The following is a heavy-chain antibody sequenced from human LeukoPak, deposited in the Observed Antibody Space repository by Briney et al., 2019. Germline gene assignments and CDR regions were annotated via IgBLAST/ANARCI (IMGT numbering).Heavy chain of an antibody. J-gene: IGHJ4*02. D-gene: IGHD2-15*01. CDR3: ARGYCSGGSCYQRYFDY. V-gene: IGHV1-2*02. CDR1: GYTFTGYY. CDR2: INPNSGGT. Sequence: ASVEVSCKASGYTFTGYYIHWVRQAPGQGLEWMGWINPNSGGTNYAQKFQGRVTMTRDTSISTAYMELSRLRSDDTAVYYCARGYCSGGSCYQRYFDYWGQGTLVTVSS.